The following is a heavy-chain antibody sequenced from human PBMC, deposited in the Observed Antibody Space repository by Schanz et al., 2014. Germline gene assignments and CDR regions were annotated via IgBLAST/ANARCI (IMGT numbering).Heavy chain of an antibody. V-gene: IGHV1-69*04. Sequence: QVQLVQSGAEVKKPGSSMKVSCKASGGTFSTYPINWLRQAPGQGLEWMGRIIPIHGIVNYAQKFQGRVTITADRSTSTACMELSGLRSEDTAVYYCARDGVDAASGGNYWGQGTLVNVSS. CDR2: IIPIHGIV. CDR1: GGTFSTYP. CDR3: ARDGVDAASGGNY. J-gene: IGHJ4*02. D-gene: IGHD6-13*01.